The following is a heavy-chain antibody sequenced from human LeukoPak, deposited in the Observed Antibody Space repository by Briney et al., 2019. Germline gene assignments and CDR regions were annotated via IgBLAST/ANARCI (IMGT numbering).Heavy chain of an antibody. CDR2: ICASGEST. D-gene: IGHD5-24*01. CDR1: GFTVSSNY. CDR3: AKDIQLST. J-gene: IGHJ3*01. V-gene: IGHV3-53*01. Sequence: GGSLRLSCAASGFTVSSNYMTWVRQAPGKGLEWVSLICASGESTYYADSVKGRFTISRDNYKNTLSLQMNSLRVEDTAMYFCAKDIQLSTWGLGTMVTVSS.